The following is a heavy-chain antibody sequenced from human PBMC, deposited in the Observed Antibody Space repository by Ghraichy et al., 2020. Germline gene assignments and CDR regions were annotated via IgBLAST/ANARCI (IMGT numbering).Heavy chain of an antibody. D-gene: IGHD3-10*01. V-gene: IGHV4-39*01. J-gene: IGHJ4*02. CDR2: IYYSGSA. Sequence: SETLSLTCTVSGGSISSSSYYWGWIRQPPGKGLEWIGSIYYSGSAYYNPSLKSRVTISVDTSKNQFSLKLSSVTAADTAVYYCARQRAHGGGYYFDYWGQGTLVTVSS. CDR3: ARQRAHGGGYYFDY. CDR1: GGSISSSSYY.